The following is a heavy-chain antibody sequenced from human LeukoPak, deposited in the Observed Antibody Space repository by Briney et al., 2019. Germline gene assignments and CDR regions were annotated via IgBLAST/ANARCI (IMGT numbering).Heavy chain of an antibody. CDR1: GYTFTSYY. J-gene: IGHJ6*02. CDR2: INPSGGST. CDR3: ARDQADSSSWLDYYYYGMDV. Sequence: ASVKVSCKASGYTFTSYYMHWVRQAPGQGLEWMGIINPSGGSTSYAQKFQDRVTMTRDTSTSTVYMELSSLRSEDTAVYYCARDQADSSSWLDYYYYGMDVWGQGTTVTVSS. V-gene: IGHV1-46*01. D-gene: IGHD6-13*01.